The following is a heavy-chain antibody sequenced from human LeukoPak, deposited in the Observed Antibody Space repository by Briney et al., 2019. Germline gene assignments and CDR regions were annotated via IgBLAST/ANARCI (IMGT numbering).Heavy chain of an antibody. J-gene: IGHJ4*02. V-gene: IGHV3-9*01. Sequence: PGRSLRLSCAASGFTFDDHGMHWVRQAPGKGLEWVSGISWNGDTTGYADSVRGRFTISRDNAKNSLHLQMNSLRGEDTALYYCARGDDSGYYDYFDYWGQGALVTVSS. CDR1: GFTFDDHG. CDR3: ARGDDSGYYDYFDY. CDR2: ISWNGDTT. D-gene: IGHD3-22*01.